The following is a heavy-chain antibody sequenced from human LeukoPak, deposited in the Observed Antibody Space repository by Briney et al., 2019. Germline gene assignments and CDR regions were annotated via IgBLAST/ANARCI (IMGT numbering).Heavy chain of an antibody. J-gene: IGHJ6*02. Sequence: SETLSLTCAVYGGSFSGYYWSWIRQPPGKGLEWIGEINHSGSTNYNPSLKSRVTISVDTSKNQFSLKLSSVTAADTAVYYCARVSVGYFGLYGMDVWGQGTTVTVSS. CDR3: ARVSVGYFGLYGMDV. CDR2: INHSGST. V-gene: IGHV4-34*01. CDR1: GGSFSGYY. D-gene: IGHD3-9*01.